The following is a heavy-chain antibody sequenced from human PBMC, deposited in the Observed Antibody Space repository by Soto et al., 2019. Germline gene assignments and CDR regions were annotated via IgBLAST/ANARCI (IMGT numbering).Heavy chain of an antibody. J-gene: IGHJ4*02. D-gene: IGHD2-2*01. CDR1: GFTFSSYG. CDR2: IWYDGSNK. CDR3: AREGVRYCSSTSCRVFDY. Sequence: GGSLRLSCAASGFTFSSYGMHWVRQAPGKGLEWVAVIWYDGSNKYYADSVKGRFTISRDNSKNTLYLQMNSLRAEDTAVYYCAREGVRYCSSTSCRVFDYWGQGTLVTVSS. V-gene: IGHV3-33*01.